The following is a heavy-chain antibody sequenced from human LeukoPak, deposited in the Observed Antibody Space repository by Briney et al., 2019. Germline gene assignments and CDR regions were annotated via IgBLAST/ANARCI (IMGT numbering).Heavy chain of an antibody. CDR3: ARDHGSAYYRAPRH. Sequence: GASVKVSCKASGYTFTSNGISWVRQAPGQGLEWMGWISAYNGNTNYAQKVQGRVTMTRDTSTSTVYMELSSLRSEDTAVYYCARDHGSAYYRAPRHWGQGTLVTVSS. CDR1: GYTFTSNG. CDR2: ISAYNGNT. J-gene: IGHJ4*02. V-gene: IGHV1-18*01. D-gene: IGHD3-10*01.